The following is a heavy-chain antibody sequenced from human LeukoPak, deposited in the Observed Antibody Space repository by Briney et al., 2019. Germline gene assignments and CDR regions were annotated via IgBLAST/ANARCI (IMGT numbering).Heavy chain of an antibody. Sequence: PGGSLRLSCAASGFTFSSHAMSWVRQAPGKGLKWVSTVSGGGASTYYADSVKGRCSISRDNSDNTLYLHMNSLRAEDTAVYYCATAVLLRNYYGLGTYYNGAFDIWGQGTMVTVSS. D-gene: IGHD3-10*01. CDR2: VSGGGAST. CDR1: GFTFSSHA. J-gene: IGHJ3*02. CDR3: ATAVLLRNYYGLGTYYNGAFDI. V-gene: IGHV3-23*01.